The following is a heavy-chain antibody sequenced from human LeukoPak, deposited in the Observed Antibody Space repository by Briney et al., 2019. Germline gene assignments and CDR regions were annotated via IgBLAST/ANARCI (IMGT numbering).Heavy chain of an antibody. D-gene: IGHD6-13*01. Sequence: PSETLSLTCTVSGGSISSSSHYWGWIRQPPGKGLEWIGSISNSGNTYYNPSLKSRVTISVDTSKNQFSLKLSSMTTADTAVYYCARDRSSGSGKYYFDYWGQGTLVTVSS. V-gene: IGHV4-39*07. CDR3: ARDRSSGSGKYYFDY. CDR2: ISNSGNT. CDR1: GGSISSSSHY. J-gene: IGHJ4*02.